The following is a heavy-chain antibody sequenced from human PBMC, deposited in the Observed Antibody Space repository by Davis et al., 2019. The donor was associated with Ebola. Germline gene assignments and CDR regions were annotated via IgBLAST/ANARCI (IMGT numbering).Heavy chain of an antibody. CDR2: IYHSGST. CDR1: GGSISSYY. D-gene: IGHD3-22*01. J-gene: IGHJ4*02. CDR3: ARVVQYYYDSSGYSTPYYFDY. V-gene: IGHV4-59*12. Sequence: MPGGSLRLSCTVSGGSISSYYWGWIRQPPGKGLEWIGYIYHSGSTYYNPSLKSRVTISVDKSENHFSLKLSSVTAADTAVYYCARVVQYYYDSSGYSTPYYFDYWGQGTLVTVSS.